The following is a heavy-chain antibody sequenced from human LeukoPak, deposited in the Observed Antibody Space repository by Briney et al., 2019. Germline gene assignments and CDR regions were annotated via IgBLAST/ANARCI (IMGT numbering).Heavy chain of an antibody. Sequence: GGSLRLSCAASGFTFSNYGMHWVRQAPGKGLEWVAVILYDGSNKDYADSVKGRFTISRDNFKNALYLQMNSLRAEDTAVYYCAETGSDTSGYYYAFDYWGQGTLVTVSS. CDR3: AETGSDTSGYYYAFDY. D-gene: IGHD3-22*01. CDR1: GFTFSNYG. CDR2: ILYDGSNK. V-gene: IGHV3-30*18. J-gene: IGHJ4*02.